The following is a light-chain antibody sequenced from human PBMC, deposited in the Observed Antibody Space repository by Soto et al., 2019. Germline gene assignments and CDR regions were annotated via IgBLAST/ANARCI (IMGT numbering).Light chain of an antibody. V-gene: IGLV2-8*01. CDR2: DVS. CDR1: SSDIGGYKF. J-gene: IGLJ1*01. Sequence: QSALTQPPSASGSPGQSVTISCTGTSSDIGGYKFVSWYQQHPGKAPKLMIYDVSQRPSGVPDRFSASKSGNTASLTISGLQAEDEADYYCSSFAGANNFDVFGTGTKLTVL. CDR3: SSFAGANNFDV.